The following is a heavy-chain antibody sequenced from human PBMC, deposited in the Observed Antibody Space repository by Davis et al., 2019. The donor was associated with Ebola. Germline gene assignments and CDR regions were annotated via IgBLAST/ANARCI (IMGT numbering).Heavy chain of an antibody. D-gene: IGHD6-13*01. CDR3: ARGIAAAGSFYYYYYGMDV. Sequence: SVKVSCKASGGTFSSYAISWVRQAPGQGLEWMGGIIPIFGTANYAQKFQGRVTITADKSTSTAYMELSSLRSEDTAVYYCARGIAAAGSFYYYYYGMDVWGQGTTVTVSS. J-gene: IGHJ6*02. V-gene: IGHV1-69*06. CDR1: GGTFSSYA. CDR2: IIPIFGTA.